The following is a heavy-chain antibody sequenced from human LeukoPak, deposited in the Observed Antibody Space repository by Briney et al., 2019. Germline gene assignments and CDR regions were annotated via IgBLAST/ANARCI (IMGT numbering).Heavy chain of an antibody. CDR2: IRGNGGGT. J-gene: IGHJ4*02. Sequence: PGGSLRLSCAASGFTFSSNAMTWVHQAPGKGLEWVSTIRGNGGGTHYAESLRGRFTISRDNSKRTLYLQVNSLRAEDTAVYYCARQIGSGFCDYWGQGTLVTVSS. V-gene: IGHV3-23*01. CDR3: ARQIGSGFCDY. D-gene: IGHD6-19*01. CDR1: GFTFSSNA.